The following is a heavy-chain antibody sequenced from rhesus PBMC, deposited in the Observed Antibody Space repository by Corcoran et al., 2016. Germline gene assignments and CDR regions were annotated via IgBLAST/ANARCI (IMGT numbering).Heavy chain of an antibody. CDR1: GYSISSGYG. V-gene: IGHV4-127*01. D-gene: IGHD5-30*01. CDR2: IGGRWGNP. J-gene: IGHJ4*01. Sequence: QVQLQESGPGLVKPSETLSLTCAVSGYSISSGYGWRGIRQHPGKGLEWIGYIGGRWGNPHNNPSLKSRVTISKDTSKNQFSLKLSSVTAADTAVYYCARWIQWVQLDYWGQGVLVTVSS. CDR3: ARWIQWVQLDY.